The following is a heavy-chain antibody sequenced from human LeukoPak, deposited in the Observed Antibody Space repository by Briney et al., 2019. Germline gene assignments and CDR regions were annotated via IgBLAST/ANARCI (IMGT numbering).Heavy chain of an antibody. CDR3: ARAVNQDFDY. Sequence: GASLKVSCKASGFTFINYYMHWVRQAAGQGLEWMGMIKASDGYTHYAQRFQGRVTMTRDTSTSTLYMELSSLRAEDTAVYYCARAVNQDFDYWGQGTLVTVSS. J-gene: IGHJ4*02. V-gene: IGHV1-46*01. CDR2: IKASDGYT. D-gene: IGHD3-16*02. CDR1: GFTFINYY.